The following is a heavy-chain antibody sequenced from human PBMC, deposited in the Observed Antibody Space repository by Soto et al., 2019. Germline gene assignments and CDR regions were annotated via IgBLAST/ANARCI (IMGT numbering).Heavy chain of an antibody. CDR2: IKQDGSEK. J-gene: IGHJ3*02. V-gene: IGHV3-7*01. Sequence: EVQLVESGGGLVQPGGSLRLSCAASGFTFSSYWMSWVRQAPGKGLEWVANIKQDGSEKYYVDSVKGRFTISRDNAKNSLYLQMNSLRAEDTAVYYSARGAVGEYSGYDSSAFDILGQGTIVTGFS. CDR3: ARGAVGEYSGYDSSAFDI. D-gene: IGHD5-12*01. CDR1: GFTFSSYW.